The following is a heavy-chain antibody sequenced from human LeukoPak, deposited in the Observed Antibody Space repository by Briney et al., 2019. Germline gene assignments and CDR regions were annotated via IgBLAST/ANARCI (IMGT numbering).Heavy chain of an antibody. Sequence: GGSLRLSCAASGFTFSSYSMNWVRQAPGKGLEWVSSISSSSSYIYYADSVKGRFTISRDNAKNSLYLQMNSLRAEDTAVYYCAREGSYDPPCYFDYWGQGTLVTVSS. J-gene: IGHJ4*02. CDR2: ISSSSSYI. CDR1: GFTFSSYS. V-gene: IGHV3-21*01. D-gene: IGHD5-18*01. CDR3: AREGSYDPPCYFDY.